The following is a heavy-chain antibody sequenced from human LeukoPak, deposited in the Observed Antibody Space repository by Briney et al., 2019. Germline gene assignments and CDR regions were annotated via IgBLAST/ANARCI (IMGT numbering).Heavy chain of an antibody. CDR2: ISSSSSTI. CDR3: ARDTLLYCSGGSCYEAIGY. Sequence: PGGSLRLSCAASGFTFSSYSMNWVRQAPGKGLEWVSYISSSSSTIYYADSVKGRFTISRDNAKNSLYLQMNSLRAEDTAVYYCARDTLLYCSGGSCYEAIGYWGQGTLVTVSS. CDR1: GFTFSSYS. J-gene: IGHJ4*02. V-gene: IGHV3-48*04. D-gene: IGHD2-15*01.